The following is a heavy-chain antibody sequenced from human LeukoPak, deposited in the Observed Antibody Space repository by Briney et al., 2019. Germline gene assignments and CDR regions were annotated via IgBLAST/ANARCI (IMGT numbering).Heavy chain of an antibody. D-gene: IGHD1-1*01. CDR3: AKDTTGSYQRAFDY. V-gene: IGHV3-30*04. Sequence: GGSLRLSCAASGFTFSSYAMHWVRQAPGKGLGWVAVISYDGSNKYYADSVKGRFTISRDNSKNTLYLQVNSLRAEDTAVYYCAKDTTGSYQRAFDYWGQGTLVTVSS. J-gene: IGHJ4*02. CDR2: ISYDGSNK. CDR1: GFTFSSYA.